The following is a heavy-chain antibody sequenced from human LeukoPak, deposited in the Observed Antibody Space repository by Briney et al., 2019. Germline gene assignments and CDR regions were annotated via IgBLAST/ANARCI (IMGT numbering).Heavy chain of an antibody. CDR2: IYSGGNT. D-gene: IGHD2-15*01. V-gene: IGHV3-53*01. J-gene: IGHJ1*01. CDR1: GFTFSDHY. Sequence: PGGSLRLSCAASGFTFSDHYMGWVRQAPGKGLEWVSVIYSGGNTYYADSVKGRFTISRDNSKNTLYLQMNSLRAEDTAVYYCASGYCSGGHCYSVYFQHWGQGTLVTVSS. CDR3: ASGYCSGGHCYSVYFQH.